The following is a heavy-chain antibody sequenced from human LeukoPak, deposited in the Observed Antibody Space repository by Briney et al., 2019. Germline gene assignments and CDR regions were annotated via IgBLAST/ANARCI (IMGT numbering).Heavy chain of an antibody. Sequence: SETLSLSCTVSGGSISSYYWSWIRQPAGKGLEWIGRIYSSGSTDYNPSLKSRVTMSVDTSKNQFSLKLTSVTAADTAVYYCARGIAAASERALDIWGQGTTVTVSS. CDR1: GGSISSYY. D-gene: IGHD6-13*01. CDR2: IYSSGST. CDR3: ARGIAAASERALDI. V-gene: IGHV4-4*07. J-gene: IGHJ3*02.